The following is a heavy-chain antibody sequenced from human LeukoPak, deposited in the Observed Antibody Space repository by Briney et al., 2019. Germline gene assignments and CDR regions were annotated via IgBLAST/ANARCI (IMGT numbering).Heavy chain of an antibody. J-gene: IGHJ2*01. CDR3: ASSYGDYDWYFDL. CDR2: IYHSGST. CDR1: GGSISSGGYS. Sequence: SQNLSRTGAVSGGSISSGGYSWSWIRQPPGKGLEWIGYIYHSGSTYYNPSLKSRVTISVDRSKNQFSLKLSSVTAADTAVHYCASSYGDYDWYFDLWGRGTLVTVSS. V-gene: IGHV4-30-2*01. D-gene: IGHD4-17*01.